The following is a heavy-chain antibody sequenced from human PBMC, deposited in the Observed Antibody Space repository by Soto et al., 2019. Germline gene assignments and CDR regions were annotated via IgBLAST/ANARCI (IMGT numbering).Heavy chain of an antibody. V-gene: IGHV3-33*01. D-gene: IGHD2-2*01. CDR2: IWYNGSNK. CDR3: ARVPDLDYCSRTSCLYYFDY. CDR1: GFTFSSYG. Sequence: WGSLRLSCAASGFTFSSYGMHWVRQAPGKGLEWVSVIWYNGSNKYYADSVKGRFTISRDNSKNSLYLQMNGLGAEDTAVYFCARVPDLDYCSRTSCLYYFDYWGQGALVTVSS. J-gene: IGHJ4*02.